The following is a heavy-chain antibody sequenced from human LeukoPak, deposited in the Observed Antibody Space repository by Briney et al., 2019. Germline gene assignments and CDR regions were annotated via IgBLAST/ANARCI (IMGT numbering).Heavy chain of an antibody. D-gene: IGHD3-22*01. J-gene: IGHJ3*02. Sequence: PSETLSLTCTVSGYSISSGYYWGWIRQPPGKGLEWIGSIYHSGSTYYNPSLKSRVTISLDTSKNQFSLKLSSVTAADTAVYYCASPLDYYDSSGYPNDAIDIWGQGTMVTVSS. CDR2: IYHSGST. V-gene: IGHV4-38-2*02. CDR1: GYSISSGYY. CDR3: ASPLDYYDSSGYPNDAIDI.